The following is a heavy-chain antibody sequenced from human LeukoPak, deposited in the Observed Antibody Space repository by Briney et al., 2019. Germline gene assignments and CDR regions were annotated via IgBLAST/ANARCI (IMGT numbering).Heavy chain of an antibody. D-gene: IGHD2-21*02. Sequence: SETLSLTCAVSGGSISSDKRWTWVRQSPGRGLEWIGEVHHRKNSNYSPSLRSRVTFSVDKSKNQFSLKLNSVTAADTAVYYCARGGDWRFDSWGQGTLVTVSS. J-gene: IGHJ4*02. V-gene: IGHV4-4*02. CDR1: GGSISSDKR. CDR3: ARGGDWRFDS. CDR2: VHHRKNS.